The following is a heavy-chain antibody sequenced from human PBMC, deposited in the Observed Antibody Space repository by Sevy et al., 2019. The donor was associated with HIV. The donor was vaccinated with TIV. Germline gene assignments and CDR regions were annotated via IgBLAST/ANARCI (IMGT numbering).Heavy chain of an antibody. CDR2: LKSKAYGGTV. V-gene: IGHV3-49*04. CDR3: TRRKGAQSIFDY. CDR1: GFTFGDYC. D-gene: IGHD1-26*01. Sequence: GGSLRLSCTASGFTFGDYCMSWVRQAPGKGLEWVAFLKSKAYGGTVDHAASVKGRFTISSDNSKSIAYLQMNDLNTGDTGVYYCTRRKGAQSIFDYWGQGALVTVSS. J-gene: IGHJ4*02.